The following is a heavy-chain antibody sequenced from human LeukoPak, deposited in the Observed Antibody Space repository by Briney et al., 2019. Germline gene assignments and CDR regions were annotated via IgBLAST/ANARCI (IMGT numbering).Heavy chain of an antibody. D-gene: IGHD6-19*01. CDR1: GGSISSYY. J-gene: IGHJ5*02. CDR2: IYYSGST. CDR3: ARGGAVAGNWFDP. V-gene: IGHV4-59*01. Sequence: SETLSLTCTVSGGSISSYYWSWIRQPPGKGLEGFGYIYYSGSTNYNPSPKSRVTISVDTSKNQFSLKLSSVTAADTAVYYCARGGAVAGNWFDPWGQGTLVTVSS.